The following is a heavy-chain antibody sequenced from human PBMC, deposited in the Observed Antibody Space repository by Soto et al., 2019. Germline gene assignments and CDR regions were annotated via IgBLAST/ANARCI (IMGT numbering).Heavy chain of an antibody. V-gene: IGHV3-7*01. CDR2: IKEDGSQK. D-gene: IGHD3-16*01. CDR1: GFSFSMYW. Sequence: EVQLVESGGGLVQPGGSLRLSCAASGFSFSMYWMSWVRQAPGKGLEWVANIKEDGSQKYYVDSVKGRFTISRDNAKNPLYLQMNSLKAEDTAVYYCASHQVDYRDTDYWGQATVVTASS. J-gene: IGHJ4*02. CDR3: ASHQVDYRDTDY.